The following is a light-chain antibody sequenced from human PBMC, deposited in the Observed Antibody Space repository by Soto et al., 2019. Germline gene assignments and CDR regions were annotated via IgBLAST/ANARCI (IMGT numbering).Light chain of an antibody. CDR1: QSVSTY. Sequence: EIVLTQSPATLSLSPGERASLSCRASQSVSTYLAWYQHRPGQAPRLLICDASTRATGIPARFSGSGSGTDFNLTISSLEPEDSAIYYCQDRSKWPLGTFGQGTKVEVK. J-gene: IGKJ1*01. CDR2: DAS. CDR3: QDRSKWPLGT. V-gene: IGKV3-11*01.